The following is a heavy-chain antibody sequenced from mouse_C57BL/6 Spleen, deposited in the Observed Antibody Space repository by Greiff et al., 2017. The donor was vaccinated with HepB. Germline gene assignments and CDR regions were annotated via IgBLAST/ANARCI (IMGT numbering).Heavy chain of an antibody. CDR3: ARWRRSYAMDY. V-gene: IGHV1-82*01. CDR2: IYPGDGDT. CDR1: GYAFSSSW. J-gene: IGHJ4*01. Sequence: VQLQQSGPELVKPGASVKISCKASGYAFSSSWMNWVKQRPGKGLEWIGRIYPGDGDTNYNGKFKGKATLTADKSSSTAYMQLSSLTSEDSAVYFCARWRRSYAMDYWGQGTSVTVSS.